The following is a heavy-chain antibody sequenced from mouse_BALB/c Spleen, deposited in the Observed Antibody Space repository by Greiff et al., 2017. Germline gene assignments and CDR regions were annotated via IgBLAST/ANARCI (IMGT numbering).Heavy chain of an antibody. CDR3: ARNAYYFDY. Sequence: VQLQESGAELVRPGTSVKVSCKASGYAFTNYLIEWVKQRPGQGLEWIGVINPGSGGTNYNEKFKGKATLTADKSSSTAYMQLSSLTSDDSAVYFCARNAYYFDYWGQGTTLTVSS. CDR1: GYAFTNYL. CDR2: INPGSGGT. J-gene: IGHJ2*01. V-gene: IGHV1-54*01.